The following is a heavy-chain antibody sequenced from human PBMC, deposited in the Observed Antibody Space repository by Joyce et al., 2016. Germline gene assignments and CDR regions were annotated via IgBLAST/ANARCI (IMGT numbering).Heavy chain of an antibody. CDR1: GYPFTNND. V-gene: IGHV1-3*01. Sequence: QVQLVQSGAEVTKPGASVKVSCKASGYPFTNNDIHWVRQAPGQSLEWMGWVSADTGRTKYSQNFQGRLTFTRDTSATTAYMELSSLRIDDMAIYYCARGRTLLDWGQGTLVTVSS. D-gene: IGHD2-15*01. J-gene: IGHJ4*02. CDR2: VSADTGRT. CDR3: ARGRTLLD.